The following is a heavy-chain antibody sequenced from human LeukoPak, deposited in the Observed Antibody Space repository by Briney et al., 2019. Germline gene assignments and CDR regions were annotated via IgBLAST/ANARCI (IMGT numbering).Heavy chain of an antibody. Sequence: GGSLRLSCAASGFTFSSYWMSWVRQAPGKGLEWVANIKQDGSEKYYVDSVKGRFTISRDNAKNSLYLQMNSLRAEDTAVYYCARYIVVVVAATGDLEYWGQGTLVTVSS. V-gene: IGHV3-7*03. D-gene: IGHD2-15*01. J-gene: IGHJ4*02. CDR3: ARYIVVVVAATGDLEY. CDR2: IKQDGSEK. CDR1: GFTFSSYW.